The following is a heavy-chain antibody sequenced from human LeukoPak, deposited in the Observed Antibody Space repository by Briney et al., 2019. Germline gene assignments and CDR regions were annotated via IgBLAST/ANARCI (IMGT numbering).Heavy chain of an antibody. D-gene: IGHD6-13*01. CDR3: VRQYRVAAPADY. V-gene: IGHV3-74*01. J-gene: IGHJ4*02. CDR1: GFTFSNYW. Sequence: GGSLRLSCAASGFTFSNYWMHWVRQAPGKGLVWLSRINSDGSSTSYADSVKGRFTISRDNAKNTLYVQMNSLRYEDTAVYYSVRQYRVAAPADYWGQGTLVTVSS. CDR2: INSDGSST.